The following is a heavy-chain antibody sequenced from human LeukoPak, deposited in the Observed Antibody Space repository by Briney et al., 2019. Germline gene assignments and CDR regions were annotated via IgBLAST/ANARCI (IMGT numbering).Heavy chain of an antibody. J-gene: IGHJ2*01. CDR3: ARTFRARYFDL. Sequence: SETLSLTCTVSGGSITTSSYYWGWIRQPPGKGLEWIGIIYYSGSTYYNPSLKGRVTISVDTSKNQFSLKLSSVTAADTAVYYCARTFRARYFDLWGRGTLVTVSS. CDR1: GGSITTSSYY. D-gene: IGHD2/OR15-2a*01. CDR2: IYYSGST. V-gene: IGHV4-39*01.